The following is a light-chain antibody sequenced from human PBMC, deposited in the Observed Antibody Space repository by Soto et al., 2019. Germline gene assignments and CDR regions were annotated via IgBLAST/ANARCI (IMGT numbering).Light chain of an antibody. CDR3: QQYNSYSPWT. Sequence: DIQMTQSPSTLSASVGDRVTITCRVSQSISDWLAWYQQKPGKAPKLLIYKASNLQSGVPSRFSGSGSGTEFTLTISSLPPDDFAGYYCQQYNSYSPWTFGQGTKVEIK. CDR2: KAS. CDR1: QSISDW. J-gene: IGKJ1*01. V-gene: IGKV1-5*03.